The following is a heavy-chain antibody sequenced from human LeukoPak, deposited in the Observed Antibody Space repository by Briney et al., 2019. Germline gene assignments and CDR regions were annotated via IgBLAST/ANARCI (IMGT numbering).Heavy chain of an antibody. D-gene: IGHD2-15*01. Sequence: ASVKVSCKASGYTFTGYYMHWVRQAPGQGLEWMGWINPNSGVTKYAQKVQGRVTMTRDTSISTAYMELSRLRADDTAVYYCARDWPSDEYCSGGSCYSRFDYWGQGTLVTVSS. CDR1: GYTFTGYY. V-gene: IGHV1-2*02. CDR3: ARDWPSDEYCSGGSCYSRFDY. CDR2: INPNSGVT. J-gene: IGHJ4*02.